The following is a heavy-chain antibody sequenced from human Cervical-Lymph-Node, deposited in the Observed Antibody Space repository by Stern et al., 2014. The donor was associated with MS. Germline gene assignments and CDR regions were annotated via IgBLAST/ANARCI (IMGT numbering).Heavy chain of an antibody. CDR2: IYSSGST. CDR1: GGSIISSSYF. D-gene: IGHD3-10*01. V-gene: IGHV4-39*01. J-gene: IGHJ3*02. CDR3: ARVRGDDSFDI. Sequence: QLQLQESSPGLVKPSETLSLTCTVSGGSIISSSYFWGWIRQPPGKGLEWIGSIYSSGSTFYNPSLKSRVTISVDTSKNQFSLRLTSVTAADTAVFYCARVRGDDSFDIWGQGTMVTVAS.